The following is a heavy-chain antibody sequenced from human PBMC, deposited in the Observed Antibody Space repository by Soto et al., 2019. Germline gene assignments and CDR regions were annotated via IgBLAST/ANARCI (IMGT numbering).Heavy chain of an antibody. CDR3: ARALRYYGSGSYYNYYYGMDV. V-gene: IGHV4-30-2*01. J-gene: IGHJ6*02. CDR2: IYHSGST. Sequence: SETLSLTCAVSGGSISSGGYSWSWIRQPPGKGLEWIGYIYHSGSTYYNPSLKSRVTISVDRSKNQFSLKLSSVTAADTAVYYCARALRYYGSGSYYNYYYGMDVWGQGTTVTAP. CDR1: GGSISSGGYS. D-gene: IGHD3-10*01.